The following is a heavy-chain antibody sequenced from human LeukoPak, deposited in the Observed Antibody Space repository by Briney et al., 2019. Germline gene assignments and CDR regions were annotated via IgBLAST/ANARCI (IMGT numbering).Heavy chain of an antibody. D-gene: IGHD3-22*01. J-gene: IGHJ4*03. CDR2: IYYSGST. Sequence: SETLSLTCTVSGVSISSYYWSWIRQPPGKGLEWIGYIYYSGSTNYNPSLKSRVTISVDTSKNQFSLKLSSVTAADTAVYYCARQTYYYDSGGYYQYYFDYWGQGTMVTVSS. CDR3: ARQTYYYDSGGYYQYYFDY. CDR1: GVSISSYY. V-gene: IGHV4-59*01.